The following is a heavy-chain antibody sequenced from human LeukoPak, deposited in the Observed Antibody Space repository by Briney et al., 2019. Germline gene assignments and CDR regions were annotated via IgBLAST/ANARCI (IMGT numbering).Heavy chain of an antibody. CDR1: GGSFRGYY. Sequence: PSETLSLTCAVYGGSFRGYYWSWIPDPPGKGLEWIGEINHSGRTNYSPAIKSRVTISVDTSKNQFSLKLTSVTAEDTAVYYCTRGYCTSGSCYLKFDYWGQGTLVTFS. D-gene: IGHD2-15*01. CDR2: INHSGRT. J-gene: IGHJ4*02. V-gene: IGHV4-34*01. CDR3: TRGYCTSGSCYLKFDY.